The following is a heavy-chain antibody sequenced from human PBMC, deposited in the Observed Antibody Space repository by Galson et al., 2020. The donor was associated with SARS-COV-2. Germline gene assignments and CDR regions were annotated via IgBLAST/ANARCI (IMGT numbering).Heavy chain of an antibody. CDR3: AKTLPLGYCSGGSCYGSDAFDI. J-gene: IGHJ3*02. D-gene: IGHD2-15*01. CDR2: ISGSGGST. Sequence: GGSLRPSCAASGFTFSSYAMSWVRQAPGKGLEWVSAISGSGGSTYYADSVKGRFTISRDNSKNTLYLQMNSLRAEDTAVYYCAKTLPLGYCSGGSCYGSDAFDIWGQGTMVTVSS. CDR1: GFTFSSYA. V-gene: IGHV3-23*01.